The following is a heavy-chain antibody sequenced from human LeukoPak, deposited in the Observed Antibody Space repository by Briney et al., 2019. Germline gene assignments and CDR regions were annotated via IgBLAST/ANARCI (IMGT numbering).Heavy chain of an antibody. CDR2: IIPIFGTA. CDR1: GGTFSSYA. Sequence: ASVKVSCKASGGTFSSYAISWVRQAPGQGLEWMGGIIPIFGTANYAQKFQGRVTMTRDMSTSTVYMELSSLRSEDTAVYYCARGVVTHPNDYWGQGTLVTVSS. CDR3: ARGVVTHPNDY. V-gene: IGHV1-69*05. D-gene: IGHD2-21*02. J-gene: IGHJ4*02.